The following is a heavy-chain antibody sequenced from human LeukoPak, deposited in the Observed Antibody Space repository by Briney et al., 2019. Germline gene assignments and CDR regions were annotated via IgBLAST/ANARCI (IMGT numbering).Heavy chain of an antibody. V-gene: IGHV3-74*01. CDR3: ARENIVAYYFDY. Sequence: GGSLRLSCAASGFTPSSSWMHWVRQAPGKGLVWVSRINSDGSSTSYADSVKGRFTVSRDNAKNTLYLQMNSLRDEDTAVYYCARENIVAYYFDYWGQGALVTVSS. D-gene: IGHD5-12*01. CDR1: GFTPSSSW. CDR2: INSDGSST. J-gene: IGHJ4*02.